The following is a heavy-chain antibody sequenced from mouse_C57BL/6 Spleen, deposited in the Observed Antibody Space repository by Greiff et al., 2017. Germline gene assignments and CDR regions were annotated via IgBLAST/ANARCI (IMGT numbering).Heavy chain of an antibody. D-gene: IGHD3-2*02. V-gene: IGHV1-76*01. CDR3: ARGSSGLRPSMDY. Sequence: QVQLKQSGAELVRPGASVKLSCKASGYTFTDYYINWVKQRPGQGLEWIARIYPGSGNTYYNEKFKGKATLTAEKSSSTAYTQLSSLTSEDSAVYFCARGSSGLRPSMDYWGQGTSVTVSS. CDR2: IYPGSGNT. CDR1: GYTFTDYY. J-gene: IGHJ4*01.